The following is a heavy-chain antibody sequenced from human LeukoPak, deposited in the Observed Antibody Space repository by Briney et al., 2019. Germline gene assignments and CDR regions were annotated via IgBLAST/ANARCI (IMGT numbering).Heavy chain of an antibody. Sequence: SETLSLTCPVSRGSISSSRYYWGWVRQPPGNGLGWLGRILYSGSTYYNPSLKSRVTISVDTSKNQFSLKLSSVTAADTAVYYCASLGLVLLGNPGAFESWGQGTMVTVSS. CDR1: RGSISSSRYY. V-gene: IGHV4-39*07. J-gene: IGHJ3*02. CDR3: ASLGLVLLGNPGAFES. D-gene: IGHD3-10*01. CDR2: ILYSGST.